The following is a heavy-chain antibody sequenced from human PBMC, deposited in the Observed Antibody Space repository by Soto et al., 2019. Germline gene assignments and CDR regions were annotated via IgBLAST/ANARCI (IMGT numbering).Heavy chain of an antibody. CDR1: GRSITSYY. J-gene: IGHJ4*02. V-gene: IGHV4-59*12. CDR2: IYDNGIT. D-gene: IGHD3-22*01. Sequence: ETLSLTCSVSGRSITSYYWSWVRQPPGKGLEWIGYIYDNGITSQNPSLKSRVTMSADTSQNHFSLKLTSVTGADTAVYYCARTYDSNGYANEFDSWGQGILVTVSS. CDR3: ARTYDSNGYANEFDS.